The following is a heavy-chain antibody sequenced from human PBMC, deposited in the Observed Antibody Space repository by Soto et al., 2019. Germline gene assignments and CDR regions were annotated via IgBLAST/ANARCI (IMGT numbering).Heavy chain of an antibody. V-gene: IGHV1-18*01. D-gene: IGHD6-19*01. CDR3: PRSTSSGWRPDAFDI. J-gene: IGHJ3*02. CDR2: ISAYNGNT. CDR1: GYAFTSYG. Sequence: QVQLVQSGAEVKKPGASVKVSCKASGYAFTSYGISWVRQAPGQGLEWMGWISAYNGNTNYAQQLQGRVTMTTDTSKGTAYMELRSLSVYDTAGYYRPRSTSSGWRPDAFDIWGQGTMVTVSS.